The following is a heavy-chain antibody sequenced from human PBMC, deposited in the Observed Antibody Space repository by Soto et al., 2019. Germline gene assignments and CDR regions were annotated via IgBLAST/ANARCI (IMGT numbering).Heavy chain of an antibody. V-gene: IGHV3-23*01. Sequence: PGGSLRLSCAASGFTFSSYAMSWVRQAPGKGLEWVSAISGSGGSTYYADSVKGRFTISRDNSKNTLYLQMNSLRAEDTALYYCVKGRSYYYYYGVDVWGQGTTVTVSS. CDR2: ISGSGGST. CDR3: VKGRSYYYYYGVDV. CDR1: GFTFSSYA. J-gene: IGHJ6*02.